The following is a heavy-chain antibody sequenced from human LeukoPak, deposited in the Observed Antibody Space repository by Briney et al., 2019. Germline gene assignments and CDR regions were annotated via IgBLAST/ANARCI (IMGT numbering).Heavy chain of an antibody. D-gene: IGHD4-11*01. J-gene: IGHJ5*02. CDR3: ATRVTTCWFDP. V-gene: IGHV4-38-2*02. CDR2: IHHSGTT. CDR1: GYSITSCYD. Sequence: SETLSLTCTVSGYSITSCYDWGWIRQSPGKGLEWIGSIHHSGTTYYNSSLKSRVTISVDSSKNQFSLKLNSVTAADTAVYYCATRVTTCWFDPWGQGTLVTVSS.